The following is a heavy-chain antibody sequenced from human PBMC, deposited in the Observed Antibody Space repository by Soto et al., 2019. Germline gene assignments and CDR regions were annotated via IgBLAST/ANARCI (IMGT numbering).Heavy chain of an antibody. Sequence: PSETLSLTCTVSGGSISSSSYYWGWIRQPPGKGLEWIGEINHSGSTNHNPSLKSRVTISVDTSKNQFSLKLSSVTAADTAVYYCARAHYGDYGYGMDVWGQGTTVTVSS. CDR2: INHSGST. CDR1: GGSISSSSYY. D-gene: IGHD4-17*01. V-gene: IGHV4-39*07. CDR3: ARAHYGDYGYGMDV. J-gene: IGHJ6*02.